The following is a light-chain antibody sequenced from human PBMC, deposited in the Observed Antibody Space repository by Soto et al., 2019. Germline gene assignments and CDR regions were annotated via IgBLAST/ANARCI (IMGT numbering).Light chain of an antibody. CDR2: GAF. J-gene: IGKJ4*01. CDR1: QSVTYN. Sequence: EIVMTQSPATLSVSPGETATLSCRASQSVTYNLAWYQQKPGQGPRLLIYGAFTRATGIPARFSGSGSGTEFTLTISSLQSEDFAVYYCQQRSNWPPALTFGGGTKVEIK. CDR3: QQRSNWPPALT. V-gene: IGKV3-15*01.